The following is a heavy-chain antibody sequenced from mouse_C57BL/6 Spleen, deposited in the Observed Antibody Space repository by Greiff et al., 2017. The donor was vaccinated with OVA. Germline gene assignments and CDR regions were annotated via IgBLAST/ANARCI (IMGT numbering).Heavy chain of an antibody. J-gene: IGHJ2*01. D-gene: IGHD3-3*01. CDR3: TGGGRRGYFDY. V-gene: IGHV6-3*01. Sequence: EVKVEESGGGLVQPGGSMKLSCVASGFTFSNYWMNWVRQSPEKGLEWVAQIRLKSDNYATHYAESVKGRFTISRDDSKSSVYLQMNNLRAEDTGIYYCTGGGRRGYFDYWGQGTTLTVSS. CDR1: GFTFSNYW. CDR2: IRLKSDNYAT.